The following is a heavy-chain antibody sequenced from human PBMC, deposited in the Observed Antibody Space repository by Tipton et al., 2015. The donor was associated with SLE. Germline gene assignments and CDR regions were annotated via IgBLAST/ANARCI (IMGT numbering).Heavy chain of an antibody. CDR3: PTLNRRYCTSTSCSFYYYGMDV. D-gene: IGHD2-2*01. J-gene: IGHJ6*02. CDR1: GFTFSKAW. CDR2: IKSKTDGGTT. Sequence: GSPRLSCAASGFTFSKAWMTWVRQAPGKGLEWVGRIKSKTDGGTTDYAAPVKGRFTISGDDSKNTLYLQMNSLKTEDTAVYYCPTLNRRYCTSTSCSFYYYGMDVWGQGTTVTVSS. V-gene: IGHV3-15*01.